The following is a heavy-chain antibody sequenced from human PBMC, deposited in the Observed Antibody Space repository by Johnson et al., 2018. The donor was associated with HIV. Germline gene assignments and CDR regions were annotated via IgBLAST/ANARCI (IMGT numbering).Heavy chain of an antibody. Sequence: VHLVESGEGLLQPGGSLRLSCAVSGFTVSSNCITWARQAPGKGLEWISVIYSGGDTYYADYVNGRFTNSRDDSKNTLYLKMKRLTAEDTAVYYCASAPGFSRAFDYWGQGTLGTVSA. CDR2: IYSGGDT. J-gene: IGHJ4*02. D-gene: IGHD3-10*01. V-gene: IGHV3-66*01. CDR1: GFTVSSNC. CDR3: ASAPGFSRAFDY.